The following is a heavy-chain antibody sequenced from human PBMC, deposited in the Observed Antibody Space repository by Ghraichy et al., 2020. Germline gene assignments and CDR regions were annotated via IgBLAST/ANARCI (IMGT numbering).Heavy chain of an antibody. CDR2: IYHSGST. Sequence: SETLSLTCAVSGGSISSGGYSWSWIRQPPGKGLEWIGYIYHSGSTYYNPSLKSRVTISVDRSKNQFSLKLSSVTAADTAVYYCARGGGAGDPLEFGGQGTLIAVCS. CDR1: GGSISSGGYS. D-gene: IGHD7-27*01. J-gene: IGHJ4*02. CDR3: ARGGGAGDPLEF. V-gene: IGHV4-30-2*01.